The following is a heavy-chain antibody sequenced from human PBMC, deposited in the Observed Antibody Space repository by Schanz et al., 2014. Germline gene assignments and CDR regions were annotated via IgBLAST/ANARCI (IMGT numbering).Heavy chain of an antibody. CDR2: ISSDGNQQ. D-gene: IGHD2-21*02. Sequence: QVQLVESGGGVVQPGRSLRLSCAGSGFTFSNYAIHWVRQAPGKGLEWVGVISSDGNQQYYVDSVRGRFTISRDNAKNSLYLQMNSLRAEDTAVYYCARPSDSSWYMDVWGKGTTVTVSS. CDR1: GFTFSNYA. V-gene: IGHV3-30*04. J-gene: IGHJ6*03. CDR3: ARPSDSSWYMDV.